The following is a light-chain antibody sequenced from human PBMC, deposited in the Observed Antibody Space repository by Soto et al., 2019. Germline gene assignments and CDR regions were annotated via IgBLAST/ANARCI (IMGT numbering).Light chain of an antibody. CDR3: QSADSSGTSYVV. V-gene: IGLV3-25*03. CDR1: ALPKKY. J-gene: IGLJ2*01. CDR2: KDS. Sequence: SYELTQPPSVSVSPGQTARITCSGDALPKKYAYWYQQKPGQAPVLVIYKDSERPSGIPERFSGSSSGTTVTLTISGVQAEDEADYYCQSADSSGTSYVVFGGGTKVTVL.